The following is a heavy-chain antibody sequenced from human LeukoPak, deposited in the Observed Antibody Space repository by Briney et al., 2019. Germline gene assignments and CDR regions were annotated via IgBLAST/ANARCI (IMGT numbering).Heavy chain of an antibody. CDR2: MNNGPGAT. CDR3: AKTHYDLLDV. CDR1: GGSFSGYY. J-gene: IGHJ6*02. D-gene: IGHD5-12*01. V-gene: IGHV3-23*01. Sequence: ETLSLTCAVYGGSFSGYYWSWIRQPPGKGLEWVSAMNNGPGATFYRDSVRGRFTISRDDSKSTLYLRMNSLRAEDTGTYYCAKTHYDLLDVWGQGTTVTVSS.